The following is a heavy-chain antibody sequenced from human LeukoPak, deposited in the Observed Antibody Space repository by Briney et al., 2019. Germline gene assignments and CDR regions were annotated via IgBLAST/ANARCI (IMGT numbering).Heavy chain of an antibody. V-gene: IGHV3-43*01. CDR1: GFTFSTYT. D-gene: IGHD6-19*01. CDR2: VSWDGGSV. Sequence: GGSLRLSCAASGFTFSTYTMHWVRQPPGKGLEWVSLVSWDGGSVYYADSVRGRFTISRDNRKDSLFLQMKSLKSDDSGLYFCALDRIANSGGFDSWGQGTLVTVSS. J-gene: IGHJ4*02. CDR3: ALDRIANSGGFDS.